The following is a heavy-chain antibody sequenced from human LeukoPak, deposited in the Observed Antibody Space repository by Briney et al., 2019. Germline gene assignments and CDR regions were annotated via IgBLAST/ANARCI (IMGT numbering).Heavy chain of an antibody. CDR2: SKQDGSAQ. V-gene: IGHV3-7*01. CDR1: GFPFDKFW. CDR3: ARAWYGGATFDN. D-gene: IGHD1-26*01. J-gene: IGHJ4*02. Sequence: GGSLRLSCAASGFPFDKFWMSWVRQAPGKGLEWVATSKQDGSAQYYVVSVKGRFTLSRDNAKTSLYLQMNSLRAEDTAMYYCARAWYGGATFDNWGQGTLVTVSS.